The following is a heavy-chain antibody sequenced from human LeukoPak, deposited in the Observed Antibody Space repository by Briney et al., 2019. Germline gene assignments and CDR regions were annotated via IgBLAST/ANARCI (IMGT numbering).Heavy chain of an antibody. Sequence: ASVKVSCKASGYTSTNYYIHWVRQAPGQGLEWVGLINPNGGNTGYAQRFQGRVTVTTDTSTSTVFMELNSLQSEDAAVYYCARERRAWGEDFWGQGTLVTVSS. CDR2: INPNGGNT. CDR3: ARERRAWGEDF. J-gene: IGHJ4*02. V-gene: IGHV1-46*01. D-gene: IGHD3-16*01. CDR1: GYTSTNYY.